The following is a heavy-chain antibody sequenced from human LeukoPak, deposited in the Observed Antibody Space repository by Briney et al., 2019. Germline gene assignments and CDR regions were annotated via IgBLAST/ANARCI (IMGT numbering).Heavy chain of an antibody. CDR3: ARDGIAAGGSVGY. D-gene: IGHD6-13*01. J-gene: IGHJ4*02. CDR1: GGSLSSGGYY. V-gene: IGHV4-31*03. CDR2: IYYSGST. Sequence: PSQTLSLTCTVSGGSLSSGGYYWSWIRQHPGKGLEWIGYIYYSGSTYYNPSLKSRVTISVDTSKNQFPLKLSSVTAADTAVYYCARDGIAAGGSVGYWGQGTLVTVSS.